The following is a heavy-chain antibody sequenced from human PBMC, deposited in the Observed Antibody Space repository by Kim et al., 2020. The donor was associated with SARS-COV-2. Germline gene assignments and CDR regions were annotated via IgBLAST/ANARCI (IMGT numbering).Heavy chain of an antibody. CDR3: TGGMGWFDP. J-gene: IGHJ5*02. CDR2: MSYTGTV. CDR1: GGFFDSHY. Sequence: SETLSLTCTISGGFFDSHYWSWLRQPPGKGLEWIGNMSYTGTVNYNPALKSRVTMSLDTSRIHFSLKLSSVTAADTALYYCTGGMGWFDPWGQGTPVTVSS. V-gene: IGHV4-59*11.